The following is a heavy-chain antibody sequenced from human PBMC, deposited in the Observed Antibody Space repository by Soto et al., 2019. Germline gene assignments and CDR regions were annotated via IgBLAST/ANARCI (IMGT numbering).Heavy chain of an antibody. J-gene: IGHJ4*02. V-gene: IGHV4-34*01. D-gene: IGHD3-10*01. CDR1: GGSFSGYY. CDR3: ARGIGGPTSGTYYYGSGSYAPFDY. CDR2: INHSGST. Sequence: SETLSLTCAVYGGSFSGYYWSWIRQPPGKGLEWIGEINHSGSTNYNPSLKSRVTISVDTSKNQFSLKLSSVTAADTAVYYCARGIGGPTSGTYYYGSGSYAPFDYWGQGTLVTVSS.